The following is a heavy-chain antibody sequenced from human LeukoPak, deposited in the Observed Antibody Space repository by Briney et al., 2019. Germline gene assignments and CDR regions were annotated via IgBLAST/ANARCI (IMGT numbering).Heavy chain of an antibody. CDR1: GFTFNDYA. CDR2: ISSSSSYI. CDR3: ARDTVTTFYYYGMDV. V-gene: IGHV3-21*01. J-gene: IGHJ6*02. Sequence: GGSLRLSCAASGFTFNDYAMSWVRQAPGKGLEWVSSISSSSSYIYYADSVKGRFTISRDNAKNSLYLQMNSLRAEDTAVYYCARDTVTTFYYYGMDVWGQGTTVTVSS. D-gene: IGHD4-11*01.